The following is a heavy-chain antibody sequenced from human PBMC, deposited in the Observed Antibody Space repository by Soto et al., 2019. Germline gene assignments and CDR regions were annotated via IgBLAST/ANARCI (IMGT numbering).Heavy chain of an antibody. Sequence: VAPVKGSCKASGYTFSSYGISWVRQAPGQGVEGMGGISPIYGTANYAQKFQGRVTITADESTSTAYMELSSLRSEDTAVYYCASYERYCTNGVCLNYYYYGIDVWGQGTTVTVSS. V-gene: IGHV1-69*01. CDR1: GYTFSSYG. J-gene: IGHJ6*02. D-gene: IGHD2-8*01. CDR3: ASYERYCTNGVCLNYYYYGIDV. CDR2: ISPIYGTA.